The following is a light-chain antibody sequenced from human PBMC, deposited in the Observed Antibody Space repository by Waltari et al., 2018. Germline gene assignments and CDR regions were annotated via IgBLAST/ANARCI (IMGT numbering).Light chain of an antibody. V-gene: IGLV8-61*01. Sequence: QTVVTQEASFSVSPGGTVTLTCGLSSGSVSTSYYPSWYQQTPGQAPRTLIHSTNTRSSGVPDRFSGSILGNKAALTITGAQTDDESDYYCVLYMGSGISIFGGGTKLTVL. CDR3: VLYMGSGISI. CDR2: STN. CDR1: SGSVSTSYY. J-gene: IGLJ2*01.